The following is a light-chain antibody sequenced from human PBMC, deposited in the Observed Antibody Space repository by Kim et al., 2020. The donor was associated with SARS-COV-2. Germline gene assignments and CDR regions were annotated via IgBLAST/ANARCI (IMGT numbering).Light chain of an antibody. V-gene: IGLV1-51*01. Sequence: PGQKVTISCSGSSSNIGNNYVSWYQQLPGTAPKLLIYDNNKRPSGIPDRFSGSKSGTSATLGITGLQTGDEADYYCGTWDSSLSAVVFGGGTKLTVL. CDR1: SSNIGNNY. J-gene: IGLJ2*01. CDR2: DNN. CDR3: GTWDSSLSAVV.